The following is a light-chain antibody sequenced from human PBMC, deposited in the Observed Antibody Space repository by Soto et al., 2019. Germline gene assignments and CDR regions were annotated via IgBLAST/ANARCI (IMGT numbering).Light chain of an antibody. V-gene: IGKV3-20*01. CDR2: GAS. Sequence: EIVLTQSPGTLSLSPGERATLSCRASQSVSSSYLAWYQQKPGQAPRLLIYGASSRATGIPDRFSGSGSGTDFTLTISRLEPEEFAVYYWQQYGSSPVTFGQGTKLEIK. CDR3: QQYGSSPVT. J-gene: IGKJ2*01. CDR1: QSVSSSY.